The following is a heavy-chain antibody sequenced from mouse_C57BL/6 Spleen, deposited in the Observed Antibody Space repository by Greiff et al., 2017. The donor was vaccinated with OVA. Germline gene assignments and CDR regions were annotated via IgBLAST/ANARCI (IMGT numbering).Heavy chain of an antibody. D-gene: IGHD2-4*01. V-gene: IGHV1-64*01. CDR2: IHPNSGST. CDR3: GYDYDWYFDV. J-gene: IGHJ1*03. Sequence: VQLQQPGAELVKPGASVKLSCKASGYTFTSYWMHWVKQRPGQGLEWIGMIHPNSGSTNYNEKFKSKATLTVDKSSSTAYMQLSSLTSEDSAVYYCGYDYDWYFDVWGTGTTVTVSS. CDR1: GYTFTSYW.